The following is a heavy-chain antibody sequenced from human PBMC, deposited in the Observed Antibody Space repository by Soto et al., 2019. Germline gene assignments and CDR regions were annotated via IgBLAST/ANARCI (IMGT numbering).Heavy chain of an antibody. Sequence: QVQLVQSGAEVKKPGASVKVSCKASGYTFTNYGISWVRQAPGQGLEWMGWISAYNGNTKYAQKLKGRVTMTTETSTSTAYMELRSLRSDEKAVYYCARDSPPVDYWGQGTLVTVSS. CDR2: ISAYNGNT. CDR1: GYTFTNYG. V-gene: IGHV1-18*01. CDR3: ARDSPPVDY. J-gene: IGHJ4*02.